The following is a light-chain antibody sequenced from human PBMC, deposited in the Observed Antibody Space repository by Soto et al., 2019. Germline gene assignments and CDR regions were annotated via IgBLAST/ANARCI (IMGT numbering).Light chain of an antibody. CDR1: QSVSSN. J-gene: IGKJ1*01. CDR2: GAS. V-gene: IGKV3-15*01. CDR3: QHYNSWPRA. Sequence: EMVMTKSPATLSVSPGERATLSCRASQSVSSNLAWYQQKPGQAPRLLIYGASTRATGVPARFSGSGSGTEFTLTISSLQSEDFAVYHCQHYNSWPRAFGQGTKVESK.